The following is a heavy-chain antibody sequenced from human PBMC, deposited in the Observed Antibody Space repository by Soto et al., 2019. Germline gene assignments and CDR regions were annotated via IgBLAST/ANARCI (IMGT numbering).Heavy chain of an antibody. V-gene: IGHV3-21*01. CDR3: ARDYYGSGSYYPH. D-gene: IGHD3-10*01. CDR1: GFTFSSYS. CDR2: ISSSSSYI. J-gene: IGHJ4*02. Sequence: PGGSLRLSCAASGFTFSSYSMNWVRQAPGKGLEWVSSISSSSSYIYYADSVKGRLTISRDNAKNSLYLQMNSLRAEDTAVYYCARDYYGSGSYYPHWGQGTLVTVSS.